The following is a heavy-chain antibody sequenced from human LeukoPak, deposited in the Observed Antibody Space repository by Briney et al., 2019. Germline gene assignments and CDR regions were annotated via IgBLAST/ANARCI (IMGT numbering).Heavy chain of an antibody. CDR3: ARGRPRITIFGVVIGEWELRGYYFDY. V-gene: IGHV1-46*01. Sequence: ASVKVSCKASGYTFTSHYMHWVRQAPGQGLEWMGIINPSSGSTSYAQKFQGRVTMTRDTSTSTVYMELSSLRSEDTAVYYCARGRPRITIFGVVIGEWELRGYYFDYWGQGTLVTVSS. CDR1: GYTFTSHY. CDR2: INPSSGST. J-gene: IGHJ4*02. D-gene: IGHD3-3*01.